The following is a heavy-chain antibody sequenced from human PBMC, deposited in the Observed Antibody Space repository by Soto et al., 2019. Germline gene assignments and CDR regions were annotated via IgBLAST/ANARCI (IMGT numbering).Heavy chain of an antibody. Sequence: GGSLRLSCAASGFTFSSYSMNWVRQAPGKGLEWVSSISSSSSYIYYADSVKDRFTISRDNAKNSLYLQMNSLRAEDTAVYCCASLRGRPDYWGQGTLVTVSS. CDR1: GFTFSSYS. CDR2: ISSSSSYI. D-gene: IGHD2-15*01. J-gene: IGHJ4*02. CDR3: ASLRGRPDY. V-gene: IGHV3-21*01.